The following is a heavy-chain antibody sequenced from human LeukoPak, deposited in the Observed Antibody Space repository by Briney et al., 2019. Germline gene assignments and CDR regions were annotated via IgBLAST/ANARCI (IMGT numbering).Heavy chain of an antibody. CDR1: GYTFTSSG. V-gene: IGHV1-18*01. CDR2: ISAYDGNT. Sequence: ASVKVSCKASGYTFTSSGISWARQAPGQGLEWMGWISAYDGNTDYAQKLQGRVTMTTDTSTSTAYMELRSLRSDDTALYYCARGVGSAFDIWGQGTMVTVSS. D-gene: IGHD2-15*01. CDR3: ARGVGSAFDI. J-gene: IGHJ3*02.